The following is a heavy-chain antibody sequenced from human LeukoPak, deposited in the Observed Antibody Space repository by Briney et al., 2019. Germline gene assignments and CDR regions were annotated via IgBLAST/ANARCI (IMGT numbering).Heavy chain of an antibody. Sequence: GGSLRLTCAASGFTFSTYWMHWVRQAPGKGLVWVSRTNADGSSTSYADSVKGRFTISRDNAKNTLYLQMNSLRADDTAVYYCARGGLEPVDYWGQGTLVTVSS. CDR2: TNADGSST. CDR3: ARGGLEPVDY. V-gene: IGHV3-74*01. CDR1: GFTFSTYW. D-gene: IGHD1-1*01. J-gene: IGHJ4*02.